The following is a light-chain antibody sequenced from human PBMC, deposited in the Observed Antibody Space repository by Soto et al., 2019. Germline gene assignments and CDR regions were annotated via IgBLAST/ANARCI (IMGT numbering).Light chain of an antibody. J-gene: IGLJ1*01. V-gene: IGLV2-23*02. CDR1: SSDVGTYNL. Sequence: QSVLTQPASVAGSPGQSITISCTGTSSDVGTYNLVSWYQQLPDKAPKLIIHEVNKRPSGVSTRFSGSKSGNTAYLTISGLQADDDADYHCYSYAGSSTHVFGTGTKLTVL. CDR2: EVN. CDR3: YSYAGSSTHV.